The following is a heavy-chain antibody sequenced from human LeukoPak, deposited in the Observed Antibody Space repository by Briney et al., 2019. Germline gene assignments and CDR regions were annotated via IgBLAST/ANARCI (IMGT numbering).Heavy chain of an antibody. J-gene: IGHJ4*02. CDR3: ARLPQTVYGDYVGDY. CDR1: GCSISSYY. Sequence: SETLSLTCTVSGCSISSYYWSWIRQPPGKGLEWIGYIYYSGSTNYNPSLKSRVTISVDTSKNQFSLKLSSVTAADTAVYYCARLPQTVYGDYVGDYWGQGTLVTVSS. V-gene: IGHV4-59*01. D-gene: IGHD4-17*01. CDR2: IYYSGST.